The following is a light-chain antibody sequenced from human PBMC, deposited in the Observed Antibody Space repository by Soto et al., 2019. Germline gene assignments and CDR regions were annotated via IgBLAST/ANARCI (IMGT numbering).Light chain of an antibody. Sequence: QSALPQPASMSGSPGQSITISCTGTSSDVGGYNLVSWYQQYPDKAPKLMIFDVNTRPSGVSNRFSGSKSGNTASLTISGLQAEDEADYYCSSYKSSSTLPYVFGTGTKLTVL. CDR1: SSDVGGYNL. CDR3: SSYKSSSTLPYV. CDR2: DVN. J-gene: IGLJ1*01. V-gene: IGLV2-14*01.